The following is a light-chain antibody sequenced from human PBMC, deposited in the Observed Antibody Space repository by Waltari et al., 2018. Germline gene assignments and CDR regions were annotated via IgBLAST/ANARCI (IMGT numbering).Light chain of an antibody. CDR2: EEP. CDR3: CSYGGSNTPKV. CDR1: RSDVVTNNV. J-gene: IGLJ3*02. V-gene: IGLV2-23*01. Sequence: QSALTQPASLSVSPGQSITMSCTGTRSDVVTNNVVFWYQQHPGKAPKLMIYEEPRRPSGVSNRFSGSKSGNTASLTISGLQPEDEADYYCCSYGGSNTPKVFGGGTKLTVL.